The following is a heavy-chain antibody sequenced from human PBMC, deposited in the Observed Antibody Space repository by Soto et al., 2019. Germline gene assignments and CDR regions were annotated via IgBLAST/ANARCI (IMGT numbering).Heavy chain of an antibody. CDR3: AKQMWVPGAMRSRWFDP. CDR2: IFYLGTT. D-gene: IGHD1-26*01. Sequence: QLQLQESGSGLVKSSETLSLTCTLSGGSISSSSYYWGWIRQPPGKGLEGIGRIFYLGTTSYDPSLKSRATMSVDTSRNQFSLKLSSVTAADTAVYYCAKQMWVPGAMRSRWFDPWGQGALVTVSS. V-gene: IGHV4-39*01. J-gene: IGHJ5*02. CDR1: GGSISSSSYY.